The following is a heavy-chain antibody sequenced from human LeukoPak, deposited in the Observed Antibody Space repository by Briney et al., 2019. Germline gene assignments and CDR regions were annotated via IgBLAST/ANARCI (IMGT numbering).Heavy chain of an antibody. J-gene: IGHJ4*02. Sequence: GGSLRLSCAASGFTFSTYALTWVRQAPGKGLEWVSTISGSGGTQYADSVKGRFTISRDISKNTLYLQMNSLRAEDTAVYYCARGPWIAAAYYFDYWGQGTLVTVSS. CDR3: ARGPWIAAAYYFDY. D-gene: IGHD6-13*01. CDR2: ISGSGGT. CDR1: GFTFSTYA. V-gene: IGHV3-23*01.